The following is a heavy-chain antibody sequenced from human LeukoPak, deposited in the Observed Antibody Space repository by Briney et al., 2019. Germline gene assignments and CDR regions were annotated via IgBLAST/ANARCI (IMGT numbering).Heavy chain of an antibody. CDR1: GGSISSSSSY. CDR3: ASPKIAMSEYFQH. D-gene: IGHD2-21*01. V-gene: IGHV4-39*07. Sequence: SETLSLTCSVSGGSISSSSSYWGWIRQSPGKGLEWIGSLQFRGSTYYNPSLKSRVTISVDTSKNQFSLRLSSVTAADTAVYYCASPKIAMSEYFQHWGQGTLVIVSS. J-gene: IGHJ1*01. CDR2: LQFRGST.